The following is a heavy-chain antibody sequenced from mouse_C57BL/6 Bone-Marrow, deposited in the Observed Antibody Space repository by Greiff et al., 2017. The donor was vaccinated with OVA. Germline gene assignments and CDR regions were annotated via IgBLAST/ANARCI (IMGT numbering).Heavy chain of an antibody. CDR3: ARDRIITTVEGTFAY. D-gene: IGHD1-1*01. V-gene: IGHV5-4*01. J-gene: IGHJ3*01. CDR1: GFTFSSYA. Sequence: EVKVVESGGGLVKPGGSLKLSCAASGFTFSSYAMSWVRQTPEKRLEWVATISDGGSYTYYPDNVKGRFTISRDNAKNNLYLQMSHLKSEDTAMYYCARDRIITTVEGTFAYWGQGTLVTVSA. CDR2: ISDGGSYT.